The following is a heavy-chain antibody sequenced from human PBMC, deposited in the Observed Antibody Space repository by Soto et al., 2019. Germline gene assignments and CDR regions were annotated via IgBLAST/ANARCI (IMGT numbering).Heavy chain of an antibody. Sequence: SETLSLTCTVSGGSISSYFWSWIRQPPGKGLEWIGYIYYSGSTNYNPSLKSRVTISVDTSKNQLSLKLSSVTAADTAVYYCARVGYCGGDCSFPDYGDQGTLVTVS. D-gene: IGHD2-21*02. CDR2: IYYSGST. J-gene: IGHJ4*02. V-gene: IGHV4-59*01. CDR1: GGSISSYF. CDR3: ARVGYCGGDCSFPDY.